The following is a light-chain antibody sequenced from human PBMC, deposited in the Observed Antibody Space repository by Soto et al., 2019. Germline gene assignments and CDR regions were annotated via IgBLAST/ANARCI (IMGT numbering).Light chain of an antibody. Sequence: DIQMTQSPSSLSASVGDRVTITCRASQSITSNLNWYEQKPGKAPKLLXYGASSLRSGVPSRFSGSGSGTDFTLTISSLQPEDFETYYCQQSYSNPPTFGQGTKVDIK. CDR3: QQSYSNPPT. CDR2: GAS. J-gene: IGKJ1*01. CDR1: QSITSN. V-gene: IGKV1-39*01.